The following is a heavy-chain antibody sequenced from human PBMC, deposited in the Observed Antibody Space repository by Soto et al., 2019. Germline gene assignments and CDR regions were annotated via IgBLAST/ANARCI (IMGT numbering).Heavy chain of an antibody. Sequence: SETLSLTCDVYGGSFSDYIWTWIRQTPGKGLQWIGQINHSGSANYNPSLKSRVTISLHTSSSQFSLELSSVTAADTAVYYCARGLISGSHYSGGWYYFDSWGQGTQVT. V-gene: IGHV4-34*01. CDR2: INHSGSA. J-gene: IGHJ4*02. D-gene: IGHD1-26*01. CDR1: GGSFSDYI. CDR3: ARGLISGSHYSGGWYYFDS.